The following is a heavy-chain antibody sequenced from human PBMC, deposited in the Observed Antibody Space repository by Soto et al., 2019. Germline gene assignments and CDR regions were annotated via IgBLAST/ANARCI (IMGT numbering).Heavy chain of an antibody. CDR3: ARHSSGTSFDP. Sequence: QVQLQESGPGLVKPSETLSLTCTVSGDSISEYYWSWIRKPPGKGLEWIGYIYSSGSTNSNNPSLKSRVAISVDTSKNEFSLKLSSVTAADTAVYYCARHSSGTSFDPWGQGTLVTVSS. CDR2: IYSSGST. J-gene: IGHJ5*02. V-gene: IGHV4-59*08. D-gene: IGHD3-10*01. CDR1: GDSISEYY.